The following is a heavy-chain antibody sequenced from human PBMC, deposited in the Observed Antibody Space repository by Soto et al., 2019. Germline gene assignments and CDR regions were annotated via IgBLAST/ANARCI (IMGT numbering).Heavy chain of an antibody. V-gene: IGHV1-58*01. D-gene: IGHD5-18*01. CDR2: IVVGSGNT. Sequence: ASVKVSCKASGFTFTSSAVQWVRQARGQRLEWIGWIVVGSGNTNYAQKFQERVTITRDMSTSTAYMELSSLRSEDTAVYYCAADRGYSYGYRYYYGMDVWGQGTTVTVSS. CDR3: AADRGYSYGYRYYYGMDV. J-gene: IGHJ6*02. CDR1: GFTFTSSA.